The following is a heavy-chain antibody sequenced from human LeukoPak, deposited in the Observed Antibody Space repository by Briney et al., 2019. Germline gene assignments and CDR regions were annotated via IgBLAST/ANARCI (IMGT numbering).Heavy chain of an antibody. CDR1: EFTFSNYW. D-gene: IGHD3-3*02. CDR3: TTGIDDEGGY. Sequence: GGSLRLSCAASEFTFSNYWMTWVRQAPGKGLEWVGRIASKTDGGTTDYAAPVKGRFTISRDDSKNTLYLQMDSLEVEDTGMYYCTTGIDDEGGYWGQGTLVTVSS. V-gene: IGHV3-15*04. CDR2: IASKTDGGTT. J-gene: IGHJ4*02.